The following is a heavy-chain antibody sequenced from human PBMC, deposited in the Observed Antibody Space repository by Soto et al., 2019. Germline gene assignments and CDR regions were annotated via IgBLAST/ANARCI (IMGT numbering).Heavy chain of an antibody. Sequence: GGALRLSCAGSGFTFNRNAMSWVRQAPGKGLEWVSGITGNSAFTYYADSVKGRFIISRDNSKNTLYLQINTLRVEDTAVYYCAKNRDYDYDAFDVWAQGTVVTVSS. J-gene: IGHJ3*01. D-gene: IGHD3-16*01. CDR2: ITGNSAFT. V-gene: IGHV3-23*01. CDR1: GFTFNRNA. CDR3: AKNRDYDYDAFDV.